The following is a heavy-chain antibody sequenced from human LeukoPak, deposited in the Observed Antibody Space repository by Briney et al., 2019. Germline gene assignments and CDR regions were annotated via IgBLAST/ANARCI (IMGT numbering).Heavy chain of an antibody. D-gene: IGHD3-22*01. CDR3: AKSLNYYDRSGYYGD. Sequence: PGGSLRLSCAASGFTFSSYGMHWVRQAPGKGLEWVAVISYDGSNKHYADSVKGRFTISRDNSKNTLHLQMNSLRAEDTAVYYCAKSLNYYDRSGYYGDWGQGTLVTVSS. V-gene: IGHV3-30*18. CDR1: GFTFSSYG. CDR2: ISYDGSNK. J-gene: IGHJ4*02.